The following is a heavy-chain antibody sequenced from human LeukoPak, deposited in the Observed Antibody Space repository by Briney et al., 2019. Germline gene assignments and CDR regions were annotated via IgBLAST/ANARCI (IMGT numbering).Heavy chain of an antibody. CDR3: ARGYGYNPGGLLDY. V-gene: IGHV4-39*07. CDR1: GGSISSSSYY. J-gene: IGHJ4*02. Sequence: PSETLSLTCTVSGGSISSSSYYWGWIRQPPGKGLEWIGSIYYSGSTYYNPSLKSRVTISVDTSKNQFSLKLSSVTAADTAVYYCARGYGYNPGGLLDYWGQGTLVTVSS. D-gene: IGHD5-24*01. CDR2: IYYSGST.